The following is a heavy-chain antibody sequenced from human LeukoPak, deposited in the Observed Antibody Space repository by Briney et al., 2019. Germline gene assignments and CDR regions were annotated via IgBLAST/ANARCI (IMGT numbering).Heavy chain of an antibody. Sequence: ASVKVSCKASGGTFSSYAISWVRQAPGQGLEWMGWISAYNGNTNYAQKLQGRVTMTTDTSTSTAYMELRSLRSDDTAVYYCARNFRTYSGSYRHFDYWGQGTLVTVSS. D-gene: IGHD1-26*01. J-gene: IGHJ4*02. CDR3: ARNFRTYSGSYRHFDY. CDR1: GGTFSSYA. V-gene: IGHV1-18*01. CDR2: ISAYNGNT.